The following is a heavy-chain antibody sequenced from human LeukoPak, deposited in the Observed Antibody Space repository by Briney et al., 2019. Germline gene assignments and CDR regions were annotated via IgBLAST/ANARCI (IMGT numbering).Heavy chain of an antibody. J-gene: IGHJ4*02. V-gene: IGHV3-23*01. CDR1: GFSLSSNA. D-gene: IGHD1-1*01. CDR2: IRGNGDT. Sequence: GGALRLSCAASGFSLSSNAMSWVRQAPARGLEWVSSIRGNGDTFYADSVKGRFPLSRDDSRNTVYLHLNNLRVEDSAVYYCARANWLSNADAVWWGQGTLVTVSS. CDR3: ARANWLSNADAVW.